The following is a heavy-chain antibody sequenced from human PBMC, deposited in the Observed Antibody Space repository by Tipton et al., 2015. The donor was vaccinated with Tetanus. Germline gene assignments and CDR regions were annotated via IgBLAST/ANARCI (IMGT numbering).Heavy chain of an antibody. CDR3: ARHQSGYFTPFDY. CDR2: IYESGDT. V-gene: IGHV4-39*01. CDR1: GASIRGGTFY. D-gene: IGHD3-3*01. J-gene: IGHJ4*02. Sequence: TLSLTCTVSGASIRGGTFYWGWIRQPPGKGLEWIRSIYESGDTYYIPSLKSRVTISVDTSTNQFSLTLNSMAAADTGVYYCARHQSGYFTPFDYWGQGKLVTVSS.